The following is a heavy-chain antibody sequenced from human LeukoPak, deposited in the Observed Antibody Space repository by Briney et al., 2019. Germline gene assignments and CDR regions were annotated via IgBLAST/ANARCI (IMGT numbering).Heavy chain of an antibody. CDR2: ISYDGSNK. J-gene: IGHJ3*02. V-gene: IGHV3-30*04. D-gene: IGHD6-19*01. CDR3: ASLRPSGWYWEVGAFDI. Sequence: GGSLRLSCAASGFTFSSYAMHWVRQAPGKGLEWVAVISYDGSNKYYADSVKGRFTISRDNSKNTLYLQMNSLRAEDTAVYYCASLRPSGWYWEVGAFDIWGQGTMVTVSS. CDR1: GFTFSSYA.